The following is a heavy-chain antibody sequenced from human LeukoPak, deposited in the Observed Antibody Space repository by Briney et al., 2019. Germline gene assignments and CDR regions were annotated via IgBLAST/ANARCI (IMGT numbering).Heavy chain of an antibody. CDR1: GGSISSGGYY. CDR2: IYYSGST. J-gene: IGHJ6*02. Sequence: PSQTLSLTCTVSGGSISSGGYYWSWIRQHPGKGLEWIGYIYYSGSTYYNPSLKRRVTISVETPQHQFPLKLRSVTAAHTHVYYFARGDIVVVPAAICNYCDKDGWGQGTTVTVSS. D-gene: IGHD2-2*01. V-gene: IGHV4-31*03. CDR3: ARGDIVVVPAAICNYCDKDG.